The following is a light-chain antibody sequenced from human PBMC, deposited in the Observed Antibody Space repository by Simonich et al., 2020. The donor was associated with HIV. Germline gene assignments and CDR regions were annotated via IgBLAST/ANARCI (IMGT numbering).Light chain of an antibody. CDR3: QQYYDTPYT. Sequence: DIVMTQSPASLAVSLGERATINCKSSQRVLYSSNNKNYLAWYQQKPGQPPKLRIYWASTRESGVPDRFSGSGSGPDFTLTISSLQAEDVAVYYCQQYYDTPYTFGQGTKLEIK. CDR1: QRVLYSSNNKNY. V-gene: IGKV4-1*01. J-gene: IGKJ2*01. CDR2: WAS.